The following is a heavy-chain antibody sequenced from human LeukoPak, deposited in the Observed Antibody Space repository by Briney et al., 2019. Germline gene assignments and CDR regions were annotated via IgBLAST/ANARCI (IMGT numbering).Heavy chain of an antibody. J-gene: IGHJ4*02. V-gene: IGHV4-34*01. CDR2: INHSGST. D-gene: IGHD3-22*01. CDR1: GGSFSGYY. Sequence: SETLSLTCAVYGGSFSGYYWSWIRQPPGKGLEWIGEINHSGSTNYNPSLKSRVTISVDTSKNQFSLKLSSVTAADTAVYYCALGLGYYYDSSGYPNRNYFDYWGQGTLVTVSS. CDR3: ALGLGYYYDSSGYPNRNYFDY.